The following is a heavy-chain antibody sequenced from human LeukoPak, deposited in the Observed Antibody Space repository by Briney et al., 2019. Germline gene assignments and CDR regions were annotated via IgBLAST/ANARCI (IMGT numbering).Heavy chain of an antibody. J-gene: IGHJ4*02. CDR2: ISSSGSTI. CDR1: GFTFSSYE. CDR3: ARGARRYCSSTSCRPPFDY. Sequence: PGGSLRLSCAAPGFTFSSYEMNWVRQAPGKGLEWVSYISSSGSTIYYADSVKGRFTISRDNAKNSLYLQMNSLRAEDTAVYYCARGARRYCSSTSCRPPFDYWGQGTLVTVSS. D-gene: IGHD2-2*01. V-gene: IGHV3-48*03.